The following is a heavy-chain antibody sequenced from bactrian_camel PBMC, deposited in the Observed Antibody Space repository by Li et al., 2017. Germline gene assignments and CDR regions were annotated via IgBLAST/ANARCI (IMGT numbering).Heavy chain of an antibody. CDR1: GDISNINL. CDR2: ISAGGGGT. Sequence: HVQLVESGGGSVQAGGSLSVSCAASGDISNINLWAWFRQAPGKEREGVAAISAGGGGTYYNDSVTGRFTISRDNLKNTVYLQMNSLKPEDTGMYYCAAVLDYSDYDCGLTADFTYWGQGTQVTVS. J-gene: IGHJ4*01. V-gene: IGHV3S54*01. D-gene: IGHD4*01. CDR3: AAVLDYSDYDCGLTADFTY.